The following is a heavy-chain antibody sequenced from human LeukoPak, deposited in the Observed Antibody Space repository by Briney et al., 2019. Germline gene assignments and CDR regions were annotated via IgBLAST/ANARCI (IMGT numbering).Heavy chain of an antibody. J-gene: IGHJ4*02. Sequence: GGSLRLSCAASGFTFSDYYMSWIRQAPGKGLEWVSYISSSGSSIYYADSVKGRFTISRDNAKNSLYLQMNSLRAEDTAVYYCARGSTYYDSSGQVPFDYWGQGTLVTVSS. D-gene: IGHD3-22*01. CDR3: ARGSTYYDSSGQVPFDY. CDR1: GFTFSDYY. V-gene: IGHV3-11*04. CDR2: ISSSGSSI.